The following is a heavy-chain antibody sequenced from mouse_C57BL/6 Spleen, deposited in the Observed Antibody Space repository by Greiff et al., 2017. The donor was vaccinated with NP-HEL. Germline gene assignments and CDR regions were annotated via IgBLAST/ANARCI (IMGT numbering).Heavy chain of an antibody. J-gene: IGHJ4*01. V-gene: IGHV5-6*01. CDR3: ARPPVVATYYAMDY. CDR2: ISSGGSYT. CDR1: GFTFSGYG. Sequence: EVKLVESGGDLVKPGGSLKLSCAASGFTFSGYGMSWVRQTPDKRLEWVATISSGGSYTYYPDSVKGRFTISRDNAKNTLYLQMSSLKSEDTAMYYCARPPVVATYYAMDYWGQGTSVTVSS. D-gene: IGHD1-1*01.